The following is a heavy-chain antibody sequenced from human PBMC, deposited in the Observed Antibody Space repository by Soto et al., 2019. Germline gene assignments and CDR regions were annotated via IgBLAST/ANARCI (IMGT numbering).Heavy chain of an antibody. Sequence: PGGSLRLSCAASGFTFSSYVMSWVRQAPGKGLEWVSAISGSGGSTYYADSVKGRFTISRDNSKNTLSLQMNSLRAEDTAVYYFAKDFGTSYYGSGDDAFDIWGQGTMVTVSS. CDR1: GFTFSSYV. CDR3: AKDFGTSYYGSGDDAFDI. D-gene: IGHD3-10*01. V-gene: IGHV3-23*01. J-gene: IGHJ3*02. CDR2: ISGSGGST.